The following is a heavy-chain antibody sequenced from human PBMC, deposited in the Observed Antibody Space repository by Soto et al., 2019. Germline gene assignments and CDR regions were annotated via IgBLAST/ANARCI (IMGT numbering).Heavy chain of an antibody. Sequence: QVQLQESGPGLVKPSETLSLICSVSGVSISSSYWTWFRQPPGKGLEWIGYITYNDITSYNPSLKSRVTTTLDTSRNPLSLTVTSVTAADTAVYYCARHARYNDYWGQGTLAIVSS. J-gene: IGHJ4*02. CDR2: ITYNDIT. CDR3: ARHARYNDY. D-gene: IGHD1-20*01. V-gene: IGHV4-59*08. CDR1: GVSISSSY.